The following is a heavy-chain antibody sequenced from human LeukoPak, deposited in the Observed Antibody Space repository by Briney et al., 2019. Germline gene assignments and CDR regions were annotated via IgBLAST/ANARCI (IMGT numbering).Heavy chain of an antibody. V-gene: IGHV4-4*07. J-gene: IGHJ4*02. D-gene: IGHD1-26*01. CDR3: ARDEVGATVFDY. CDR2: NSGIGNS. Sequence: PSETLSLTCIVSGGSISNYYWRWIRQPAGKGLEWIGRNSGIGNSNYNPSLKSRRTISVDKSKNQFSLNLRSVTAADTAVYYCARDEVGATVFDYWGQGTLVTVSS. CDR1: GGSISNYY.